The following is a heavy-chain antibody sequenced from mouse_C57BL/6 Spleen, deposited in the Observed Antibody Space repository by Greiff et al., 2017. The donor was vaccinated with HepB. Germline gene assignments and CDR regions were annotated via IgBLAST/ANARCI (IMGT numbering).Heavy chain of an antibody. D-gene: IGHD3-3*01. CDR1: GYTFTEYT. CDR2: FYPGSGSI. CDR3: ARHGDGDYAMDY. J-gene: IGHJ4*01. V-gene: IGHV1-62-2*01. Sequence: VKLVESGAELVKPGASVKLSCKASGYTFTEYTIHWVKQRSGQGLEWIGWFYPGSGSIKYNEKFKDKATLTADKSSSTVYMQLSRLTSEDSAVYFCARHGDGDYAMDYWGQGTSVTVSS.